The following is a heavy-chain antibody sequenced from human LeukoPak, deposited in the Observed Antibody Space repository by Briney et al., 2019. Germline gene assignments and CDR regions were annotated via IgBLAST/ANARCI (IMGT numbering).Heavy chain of an antibody. CDR3: ARDGGYCSTTTCYAGGLHWFDP. V-gene: IGHV1-46*01. J-gene: IGHJ5*02. CDR2: INPSTGST. CDR1: GYTFTGYY. D-gene: IGHD2-2*01. Sequence: ASVKVSCKASGYTFTGYYIHWVRQDPGQGLEWMGIINPSTGSTTYAQKFQGRVTMTRDTSTSTVYMELRSLRSEDTALYYCARDGGYCSTTTCYAGGLHWFDPWGQGSLVTVSS.